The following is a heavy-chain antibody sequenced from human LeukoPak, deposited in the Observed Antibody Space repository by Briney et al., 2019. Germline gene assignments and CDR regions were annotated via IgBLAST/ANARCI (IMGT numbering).Heavy chain of an antibody. CDR2: IYHSGST. Sequence: PSETLSLTCAVSGGSISSGGYSWSWIRQPPGKGLEWIGHIYHSGSTNYNPSLKSRVTISVDTSKNQFSLKLSSVTAADTAVYYCARGYSYGPNWFDPWGQGTLVTVSS. J-gene: IGHJ5*02. CDR1: GGSISSGGYS. V-gene: IGHV4-30-2*01. CDR3: ARGYSYGPNWFDP. D-gene: IGHD5-18*01.